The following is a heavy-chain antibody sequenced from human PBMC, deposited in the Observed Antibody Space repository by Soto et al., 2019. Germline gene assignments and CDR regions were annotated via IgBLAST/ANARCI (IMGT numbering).Heavy chain of an antibody. D-gene: IGHD3-22*01. CDR1: GFTFSTHQ. J-gene: IGHJ4*02. CDR2: INNSGGDI. V-gene: IGHV3-48*03. CDR3: VADYYEKDGYHPASDY. Sequence: EVQLVESGGGLVQPGGSLTLSCTASGFTFSTHQMTWVRQAPGKGLEWLSFINNSGGDIRYADSVRGRFTVSRDNAKNSLHLQMNSLRAEDTAVYYCVADYYEKDGYHPASDYWGQGTLVTVSS.